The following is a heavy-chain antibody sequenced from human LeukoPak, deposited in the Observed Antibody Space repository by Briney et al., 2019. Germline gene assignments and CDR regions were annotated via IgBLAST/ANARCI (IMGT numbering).Heavy chain of an antibody. J-gene: IGHJ4*02. D-gene: IGHD6-13*01. Sequence: PSETLSLTCAVSGGSISSGGYSWSWIRQPPGKGLEWIGYIYHSGSTYYNPSLKSRVTISVGRSKNQFSLKLSSVTAADTAVYYCAREGTAAANRRRFDYWGQGTLVTVSS. CDR1: GGSISSGGYS. CDR2: IYHSGST. CDR3: AREGTAAANRRRFDY. V-gene: IGHV4-30-2*01.